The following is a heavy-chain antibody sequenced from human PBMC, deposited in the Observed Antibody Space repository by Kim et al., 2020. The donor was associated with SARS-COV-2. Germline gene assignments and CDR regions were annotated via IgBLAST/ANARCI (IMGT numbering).Heavy chain of an antibody. CDR3: ARGRSGAAGNYYFYGMDV. J-gene: IGHJ6*02. V-gene: IGHV3-13*04. CDR1: GFTFSSYD. Sequence: GGSLRLSCAASGFTFSSYDMHWVRQATGKGLEWVSTINTAGDTYYPGSVKGRFTISRENAKNSLYLQMNSLRAGDTAVYYCARGRSGAAGNYYFYGMDVWRQGTTVTVSS. D-gene: IGHD6-13*01. CDR2: INTAGDT.